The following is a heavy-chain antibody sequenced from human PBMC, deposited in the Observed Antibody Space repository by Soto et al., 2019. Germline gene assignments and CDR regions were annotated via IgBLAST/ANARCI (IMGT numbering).Heavy chain of an antibody. Sequence: ESGGGLVKPGVSLRLSCAASGFTFTNAWMNWVRQAPGKGLEWVGRIKSKTDGGTADYAAPVKGRFTISRDDSRTTLYLQMNSLKAEDTAVYCCTPGGVPAAAKGYYYYAMDVWGQGTTVTVSS. CDR3: TPGGVPAAAKGYYYYAMDV. J-gene: IGHJ6*02. CDR1: GFTFTNAW. D-gene: IGHD2-2*01. V-gene: IGHV3-15*07. CDR2: IKSKTDGGTA.